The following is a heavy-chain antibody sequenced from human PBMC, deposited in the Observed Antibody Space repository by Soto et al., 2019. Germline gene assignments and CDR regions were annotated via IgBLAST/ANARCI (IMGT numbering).Heavy chain of an antibody. D-gene: IGHD2-2*01. CDR2: LTDTGGST. V-gene: IGHV3-23*01. CDR3: ARPVGIPATLSRPYDC. Sequence: EVQLLESGGGLVQTGGSLRLSCAASGFTFSNSAMAWVRQAPGKGLEWVSTLTDTGGSTYYADSVKGRFTISRDNSRNTLYLQMNNLRAEDTALYYCARPVGIPATLSRPYDCWGQGALVTVSS. J-gene: IGHJ4*02. CDR1: GFTFSNSA.